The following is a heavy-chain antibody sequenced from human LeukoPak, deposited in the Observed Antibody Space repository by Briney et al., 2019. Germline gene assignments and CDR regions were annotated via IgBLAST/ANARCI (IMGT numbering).Heavy chain of an antibody. V-gene: IGHV4-30-4*08. CDR3: ARDEGEGWFDP. CDR1: GGSISSGDYY. D-gene: IGHD3-16*01. J-gene: IGHJ5*02. CDR2: IYYSGST. Sequence: PSETLSLTCTVSGGSISSGDYYWSWIRQPPGKGLEWIGYIYYSGSTYYNPSLKSRVTISVDTSKNQFSLKLSSVTAADTAVYYCARDEGEGWFDPWGQGTLVTVSS.